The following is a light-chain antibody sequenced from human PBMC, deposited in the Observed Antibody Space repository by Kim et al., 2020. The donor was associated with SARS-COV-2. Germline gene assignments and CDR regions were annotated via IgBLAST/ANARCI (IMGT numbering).Light chain of an antibody. CDR2: DLA. CDR1: SSDVGGYHY. V-gene: IGLV2-14*04. Sequence: GHSSTIACTRTSSDVGGYHYVSWYQQHPGKVPKLLIFDLANRASGVSTRFSGSRSGNTASLTISGLQAEDEADYYCSSFTTSNTVIFGGGTQLTVL. CDR3: SSFTTSNTVI. J-gene: IGLJ2*01.